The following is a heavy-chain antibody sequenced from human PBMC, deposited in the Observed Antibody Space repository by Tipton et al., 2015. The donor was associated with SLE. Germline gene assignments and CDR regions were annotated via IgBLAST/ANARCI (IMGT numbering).Heavy chain of an antibody. CDR3: AKDGRLPGGMDV. D-gene: IGHD5-12*01. CDR1: GFTFSSYG. Sequence: SLRLSCAASGFTFSSYGMHWVRQAPGKGLEWVAFIRYDGSNKYYADSVKGRFTISRDNSKNTLYLQMNSLRAEDTAGYYCAKDGRLPGGMDVWGQGTTVTVSS. V-gene: IGHV3-30*02. CDR2: IRYDGSNK. J-gene: IGHJ6*02.